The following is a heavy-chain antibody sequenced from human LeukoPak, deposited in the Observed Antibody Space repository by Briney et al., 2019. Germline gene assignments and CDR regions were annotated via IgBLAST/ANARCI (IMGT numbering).Heavy chain of an antibody. Sequence: SETLSLTCAVSGGSLSSFYWSWIRQPPGKGLEWIGYIYHGGTTTYNPSLKSRVTVSVDTSKNQCSLRLTSVTAADTAIYYCTREKSSAGPHFEHWGRGLLVSVSS. CDR1: GGSLSSFY. CDR2: IYHGGTT. V-gene: IGHV4-59*01. CDR3: TREKSSAGPHFEH. D-gene: IGHD6-13*01. J-gene: IGHJ4*02.